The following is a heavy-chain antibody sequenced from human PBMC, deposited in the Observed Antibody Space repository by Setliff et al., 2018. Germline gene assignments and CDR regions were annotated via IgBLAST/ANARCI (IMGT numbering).Heavy chain of an antibody. CDR3: ASLGYCSSTSCWPYYYYGMDV. V-gene: IGHV1-3*01. CDR2: INAGNGNT. D-gene: IGHD2-2*01. CDR1: GYTFTSYA. Sequence: ASVKVSCKASGYTFTSYAMHWVRQAPGQRLEWMGWINAGNGNTKYLQKFQGRVTITRDTSASTAYMELGSLRSEDTAVYYCASLGYCSSTSCWPYYYYGMDVWGQGTTVTVSS. J-gene: IGHJ6*02.